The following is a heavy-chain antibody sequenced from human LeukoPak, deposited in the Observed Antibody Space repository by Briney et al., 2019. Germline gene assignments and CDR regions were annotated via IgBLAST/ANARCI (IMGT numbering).Heavy chain of an antibody. CDR3: ASYRYGSSFAFDI. Sequence: GGSLRLSCGASGFTVSTNYMSWVRQAPGKGLEWVSIIYSGGSTYYADSVKGGFTISRDNSKNTLYLQMNSLRAEDTAVYYCASYRYGSSFAFDIWGQGTMVTVSS. J-gene: IGHJ3*02. V-gene: IGHV3-66*01. CDR2: IYSGGST. D-gene: IGHD6-6*01. CDR1: GFTVSTNY.